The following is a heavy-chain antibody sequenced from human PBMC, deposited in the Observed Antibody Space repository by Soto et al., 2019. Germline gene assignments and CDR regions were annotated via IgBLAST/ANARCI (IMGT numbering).Heavy chain of an antibody. D-gene: IGHD3-16*01. CDR1: GYTLTELS. CDR3: ATLTLSRSERITFGPPGWFDP. Sequence: ASVKVSCKVSGYTLTELSIHWVRQAPGKGLEWMGGFDPEDGETIYAQKFQGRVTMTEDTSTDTAYMELSSLRSEDTAVYYCATLTLSRSERITFGPPGWFDPWGQGTXVTVSS. J-gene: IGHJ5*02. V-gene: IGHV1-24*01. CDR2: FDPEDGET.